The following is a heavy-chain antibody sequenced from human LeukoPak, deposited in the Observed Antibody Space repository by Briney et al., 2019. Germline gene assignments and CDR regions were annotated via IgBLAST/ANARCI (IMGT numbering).Heavy chain of an antibody. CDR1: RFTFSTYG. CDR3: AKDRRGLFGYCSSTSCPNWFDP. D-gene: IGHD2-2*03. CDR2: ISGSGNRA. Sequence: PGGSLRLSCAASRFTFSTYGMNWVRQTPGKGLEWVSAISGSGNRAYHADSVKGRFTISRDNSKNTLYLQMNSLRAEDTAVYYCAKDRRGLFGYCSSTSCPNWFDPWGQGTLVTVSS. J-gene: IGHJ5*02. V-gene: IGHV3-23*01.